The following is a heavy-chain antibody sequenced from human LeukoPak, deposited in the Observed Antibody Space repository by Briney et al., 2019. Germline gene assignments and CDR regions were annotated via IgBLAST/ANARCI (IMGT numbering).Heavy chain of an antibody. J-gene: IGHJ4*02. CDR2: IKQDGSEK. CDR3: ARDQKYYYGSASYYNLDY. Sequence: GGSLRLSCAASGFTFSSYWMSWVRQAPGKGLEWLANIKQDGSEKYYMDSVKGRFTISRDNAKNSLYLQMNSLRAEDTAVYYCARDQKYYYGSASYYNLDYWGQGTLVTVSS. V-gene: IGHV3-7*01. CDR1: GFTFSSYW. D-gene: IGHD3-10*01.